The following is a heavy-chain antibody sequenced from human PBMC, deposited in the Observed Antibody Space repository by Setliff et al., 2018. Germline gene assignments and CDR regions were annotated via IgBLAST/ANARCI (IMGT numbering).Heavy chain of an antibody. Sequence: STASEVTISSRAIHWVRQAPGKGLEWVSYISNSGGVKYYTDSVKGRFTFSRDNAKNSLYLQMNSLRAEDTAVYYCARDQGSYGYRAFDFWGQGTLVTVSS. CDR2: ISNSGGVK. J-gene: IGHJ4*02. CDR3: ARDQGSYGYRAFDF. CDR1: TASEVTISSRA. D-gene: IGHD5-18*01. V-gene: IGHV3-48*03.